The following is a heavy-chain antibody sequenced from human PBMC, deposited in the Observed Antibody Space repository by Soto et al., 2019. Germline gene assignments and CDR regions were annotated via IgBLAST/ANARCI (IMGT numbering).Heavy chain of an antibody. CDR1: GGSISSHY. CDR2: IYNSGST. D-gene: IGHD3-3*01. V-gene: IGHV4-59*11. CDR3: ARGPNYDQWSPVDY. J-gene: IGHJ4*02. Sequence: SETLSLTCSVSGGSISSHYWGWIQQPPGKRLEWIGYIYNSGSTSYNPALKSRLTISVDTSKNQFSLKLSSVTAADTAVYYCARGPNYDQWSPVDYWGQGTLVTVSS.